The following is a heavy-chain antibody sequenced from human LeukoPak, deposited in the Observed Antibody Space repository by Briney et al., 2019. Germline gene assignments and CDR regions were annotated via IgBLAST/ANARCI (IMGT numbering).Heavy chain of an antibody. D-gene: IGHD3-3*01. J-gene: IGHJ4*02. Sequence: GGSLRLSCAASGFTFSSYAMHWVRQAPGKGLEWVAVISYDGSNKYYADSVKGRFTISRDNSKNTLYLQMNSLRAEDTAVYYCAKGWSGTRGTLDYWGQGTLVTVSS. CDR3: AKGWSGTRGTLDY. V-gene: IGHV3-30-3*01. CDR1: GFTFSSYA. CDR2: ISYDGSNK.